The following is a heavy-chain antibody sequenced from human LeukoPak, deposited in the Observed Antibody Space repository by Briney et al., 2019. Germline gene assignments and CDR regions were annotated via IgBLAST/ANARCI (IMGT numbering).Heavy chain of an antibody. V-gene: IGHV4-39*01. J-gene: IGHJ4*02. CDR3: ARLRGYSSSWSPRARDY. Sequence: RXXXXKWLELXGSIYYSGPTYYNPSLKRRVTISVDTSKNQFSLKLSSVTAADTAVYYCARLRGYSSSWSPRARDYWGQGTLVTVSS. CDR2: IYYSGPT. D-gene: IGHD6-13*01.